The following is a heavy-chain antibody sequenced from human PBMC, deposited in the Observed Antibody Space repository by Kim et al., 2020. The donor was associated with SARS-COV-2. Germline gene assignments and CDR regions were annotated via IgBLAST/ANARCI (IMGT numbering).Heavy chain of an antibody. CDR2: P. J-gene: IGHJ6*02. V-gene: IGHV7-4-1*02. D-gene: IGHD3-3*02. CDR3: ARDPHLYYYYGMDV. Sequence: PTYAQGFTGRFVFSLDTSVSTAYLQISSLKAEDTAVYYCARDPHLYYYYGMDVWGQGTTVTVSS.